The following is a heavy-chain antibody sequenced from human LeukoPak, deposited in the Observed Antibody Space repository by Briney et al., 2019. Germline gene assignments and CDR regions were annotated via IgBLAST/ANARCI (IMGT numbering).Heavy chain of an antibody. J-gene: IGHJ4*02. Sequence: GGSLRLSCAASGFTFSSYAMSWVRHTSGKGLQWLSAISGSGGGTNYADSVKGRFTISRDNSKNILYLQMNSLGAEDTAIYYCTKASATVWPNYFDSWGQRTLDTVSS. CDR2: ISGSGGGT. V-gene: IGHV3-23*01. D-gene: IGHD6-25*01. CDR1: GFTFSSYA. CDR3: TKASATVWPNYFDS.